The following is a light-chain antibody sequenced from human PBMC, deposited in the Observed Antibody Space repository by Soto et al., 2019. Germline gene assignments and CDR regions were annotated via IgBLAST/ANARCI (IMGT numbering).Light chain of an antibody. CDR3: QQRSNWPIT. J-gene: IGKJ5*01. Sequence: EIVLTQSPGTLSLSPGQRATLSCRASQSVGSYLAWYQQKPGQAPRLLIYDTSNRATGIPDRFSGSGSGTDFTLTLSSLEPEDFAVYYCQQRSNWPITFGQGTRLEIK. V-gene: IGKV3-11*01. CDR1: QSVGSY. CDR2: DTS.